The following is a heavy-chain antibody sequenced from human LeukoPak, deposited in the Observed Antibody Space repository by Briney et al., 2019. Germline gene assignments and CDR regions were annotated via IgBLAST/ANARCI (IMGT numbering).Heavy chain of an antibody. CDR3: ARRVVYSSGWFDY. CDR2: IYYSGNT. Sequence: TFSSYAMSWVRQPPGKGLEWIGSIYYSGNTYYNPSLKSRVAISVDTSKNQFSVKLSSVTAADTAVYYCARRVVYSSGWFDYWGQGTLVTVSS. D-gene: IGHD6-19*01. CDR1: TFSSYA. V-gene: IGHV4-39*01. J-gene: IGHJ4*02.